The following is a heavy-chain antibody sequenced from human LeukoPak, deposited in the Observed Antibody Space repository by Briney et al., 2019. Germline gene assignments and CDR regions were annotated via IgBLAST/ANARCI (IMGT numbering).Heavy chain of an antibody. J-gene: IGHJ4*02. CDR2: IIPIFGTA. D-gene: IGHD5-24*01. V-gene: IGHV1-69*13. CDR3: ASGEMATITTYYFDY. Sequence: ASVKVSCKASGGTFSSYDISWVRQAPGQGLGWMGGIIPIFGTANYAQKFQGRVTITADESTSTAYMELSSLRSEDTAVYYCASGEMATITTYYFDYWGQGTLVTVSS. CDR1: GGTFSSYD.